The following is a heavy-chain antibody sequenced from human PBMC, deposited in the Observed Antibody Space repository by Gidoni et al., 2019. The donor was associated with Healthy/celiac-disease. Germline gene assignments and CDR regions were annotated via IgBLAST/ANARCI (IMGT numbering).Heavy chain of an antibody. CDR3: AKDLYDSSGSLDY. V-gene: IGHV3-30*18. Sequence: QVQLVESGGGVVQPGRSLRLSCAASGFTFSSYGMHWVRQAPGKGLEWVAVISYDGSNKYYADSVKGRFTISRDNSKNTLYLQMNSLRAEDTAVYYCAKDLYDSSGSLDYWGQGTLVTVSS. CDR2: ISYDGSNK. J-gene: IGHJ4*02. CDR1: GFTFSSYG. D-gene: IGHD3-22*01.